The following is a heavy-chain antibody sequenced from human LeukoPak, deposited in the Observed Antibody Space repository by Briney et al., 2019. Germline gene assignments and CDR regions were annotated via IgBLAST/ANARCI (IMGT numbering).Heavy chain of an antibody. CDR3: AGEPGNITMFPDY. CDR2: IRAYNGNT. CDR1: GYTFTSYG. J-gene: IGHJ4*02. Sequence: ASVKVSCKASGYTFTSYGISWVRQAPGQGLEWMGWIRAYNGNTNYEQKLQGRVTMTTDKSTSTAYMELRSLRSDDTAVYYCAGEPGNITMFPDYWGQGTLVTVSS. D-gene: IGHD3-10*02. V-gene: IGHV1-18*01.